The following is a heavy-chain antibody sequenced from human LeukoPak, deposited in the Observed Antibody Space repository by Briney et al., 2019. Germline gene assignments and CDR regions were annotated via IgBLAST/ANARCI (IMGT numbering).Heavy chain of an antibody. CDR2: IYPGDSNT. CDR1: GYYFATYW. V-gene: IGHV5-51*01. Sequence: GESLKISCQASGYYFATYWIGWVRQVPGKGLEWMAIIYPGDSNTKYNPSFQGQVTISADKSINTAYLHWSSLRASDTAMYYCARLPNIYYYDSRNYCDSWGQGTLVTVSS. CDR3: ARLPNIYYYDSRNYCDS. D-gene: IGHD3-22*01. J-gene: IGHJ4*02.